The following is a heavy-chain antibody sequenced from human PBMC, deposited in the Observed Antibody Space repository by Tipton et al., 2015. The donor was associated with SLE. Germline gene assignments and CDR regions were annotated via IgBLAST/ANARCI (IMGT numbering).Heavy chain of an antibody. D-gene: IGHD1-26*01. CDR1: AGSISSLY. Sequence: TLSLTCTVTAGSISSLYWTWIRQSPGGGLEWIGNIYNGGRANYNPSLKSRVTISAATSKNHFFLKLSSVTAADTAVYYCARANGIVGGQVPYWYFDLWGRGTLVTVSS. CDR2: IYNGGRA. CDR3: ARANGIVGGQVPYWYFDL. V-gene: IGHV4-59*11. J-gene: IGHJ2*01.